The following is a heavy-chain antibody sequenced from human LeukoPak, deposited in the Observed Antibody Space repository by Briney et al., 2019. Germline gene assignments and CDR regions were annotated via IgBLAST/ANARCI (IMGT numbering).Heavy chain of an antibody. V-gene: IGHV1-2*02. CDR3: AREEIAAAEVYNWFDP. Sequence: ASVKVSCKASGYTFTAHYMHWVRQAPGQGLEWMGWINPNSGGTNYAQKFQGRVTMTRDTSISTAYMELSRLRSDDTAVYYCAREEIAAAEVYNWFDPWGQGTLVTVSS. CDR1: GYTFTAHY. J-gene: IGHJ5*02. D-gene: IGHD6-13*01. CDR2: INPNSGGT.